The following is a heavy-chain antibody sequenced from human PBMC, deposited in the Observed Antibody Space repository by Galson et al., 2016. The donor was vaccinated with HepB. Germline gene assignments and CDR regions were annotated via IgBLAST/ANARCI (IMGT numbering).Heavy chain of an antibody. V-gene: IGHV3-48*01. CDR2: ISGSGVNI. J-gene: IGHJ4*02. D-gene: IGHD3-22*01. CDR3: ARDYYYDGSDYHGGAF. CDR1: GFTFTSDS. Sequence: SLRLSCAASGFTFTSDSMNWVRQAPGKGLEWISYISGSGVNIHYAASVEGRFTISRDNAKNSLYLQMNSLRGEDTAIYYCARDYYYDGSDYHGGAFWGQGTLVTVSS.